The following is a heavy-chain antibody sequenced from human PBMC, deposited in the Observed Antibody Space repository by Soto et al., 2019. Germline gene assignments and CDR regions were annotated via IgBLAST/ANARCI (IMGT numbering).Heavy chain of an antibody. CDR3: AKSGGNGWFADAFDV. Sequence: GGSLRLSCAGSGFIVSSYYMSWVRQAPGKGLEWISVIYSGGSTYYADSVKGRFTISRDNSENTLCLQLNSLRAEDTAVYYCAKSGGNGWFADAFDVWGQGTMVTVSS. CDR1: GFIVSSYY. D-gene: IGHD6-19*01. J-gene: IGHJ3*01. CDR2: IYSGGST. V-gene: IGHV3-53*01.